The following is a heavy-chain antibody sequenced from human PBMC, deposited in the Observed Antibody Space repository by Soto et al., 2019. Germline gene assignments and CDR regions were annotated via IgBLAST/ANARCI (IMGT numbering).Heavy chain of an antibody. J-gene: IGHJ4*02. CDR2: ISYDGSGK. CDR1: GFPFTSYG. CDR3: VGGQYYFDY. Sequence: QVQLVESGGGVVQPGRSLRLSCAASGFPFTSYGMHWVREGPDKGLEWVAIISYDGSGKYYADSVKGRFTISRDNSKNTLYLQMNSRRPEDTALYYCVGGQYYFDYRGQGTLVIVSS. D-gene: IGHD3-10*01. V-gene: IGHV3-30*03.